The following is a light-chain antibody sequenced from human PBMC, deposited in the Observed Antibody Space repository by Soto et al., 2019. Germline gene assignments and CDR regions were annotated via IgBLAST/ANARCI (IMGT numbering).Light chain of an antibody. CDR1: QSISSW. J-gene: IGKJ2*01. CDR2: DAS. V-gene: IGKV1-5*01. CDR3: QQYHSYWYN. Sequence: DIQMTQSPSTLSASVGDRVTITCRASQSISSWLAWYQQKPGKAPKLLIYDASSLESGVPSRFSGSGSGTEFTLTISSLQPDDFATYYCQQYHSYWYNFGQGTKLEIK.